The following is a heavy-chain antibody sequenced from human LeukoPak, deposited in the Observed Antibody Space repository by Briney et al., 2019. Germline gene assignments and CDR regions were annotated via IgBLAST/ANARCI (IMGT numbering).Heavy chain of an antibody. J-gene: IGHJ5*02. CDR2: INPSGGST. CDR3: ARRVISGYCSGGSCYSGWFDP. Sequence: ASVKVSCKASGYTFTSYYMHWVRQAPGQGLEWMEIINPSGGSTSYAQKFQGRVTMTRDTSTSTVYMELSSLRSEDTAVYYCARRVISGYCSGGSCYSGWFDPWGQGTLVTVSS. CDR1: GYTFTSYY. V-gene: IGHV1-46*01. D-gene: IGHD2-15*01.